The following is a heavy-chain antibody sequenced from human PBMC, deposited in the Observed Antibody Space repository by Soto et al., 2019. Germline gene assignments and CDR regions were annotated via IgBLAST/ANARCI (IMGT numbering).Heavy chain of an antibody. V-gene: IGHV3-11*01. CDR3: ARGTYGMDV. CDR1: GFSFSDYY. CDR2: IGASGSPI. J-gene: IGHJ6*02. D-gene: IGHD3-10*01. Sequence: QMQLVQSGGGLVKPGGSLRLSCAASGFSFSDYYMNWIRRAPGKGLEWVSYIGASGSPIYFGDSVKGRFSISRDNTNNSLYLQMNSLRPDDTAVYYCARGTYGMDVWGQGTTVIVSS.